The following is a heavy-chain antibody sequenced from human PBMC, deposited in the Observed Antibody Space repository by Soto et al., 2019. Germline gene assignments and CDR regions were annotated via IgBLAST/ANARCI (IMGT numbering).Heavy chain of an antibody. CDR3: ARGAAAGVDYGMDL. J-gene: IGHJ6*02. Sequence: QVRLRESGPRLVKPSETLSLTCTFSGGSISTYYWSWIRQPAGKGLEWIGRVYTSGGTNYNPSLTSRVTMSRDTSKKQFFLSLSSVTAADTAVYYCARGAAAGVDYGMDLWGQGTTVTVSS. CDR2: VYTSGGT. CDR1: GGSISTYY. D-gene: IGHD6-13*01. V-gene: IGHV4-4*07.